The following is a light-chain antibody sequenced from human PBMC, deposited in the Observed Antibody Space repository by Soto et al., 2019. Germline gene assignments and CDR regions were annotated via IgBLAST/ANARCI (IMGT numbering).Light chain of an antibody. CDR1: QSISNY. Sequence: DIQMTQSPSSLSASVGDRVTITCRASQSISNYLNWYQQKPGKAPEVLIYGASTLQSGVPFRFSGSGSGTDFALTISSLQPEDCATYFGQQSFSTPYTLGLGTNLEIK. CDR2: GAS. CDR3: QQSFSTPYT. V-gene: IGKV1-39*01. J-gene: IGKJ2*01.